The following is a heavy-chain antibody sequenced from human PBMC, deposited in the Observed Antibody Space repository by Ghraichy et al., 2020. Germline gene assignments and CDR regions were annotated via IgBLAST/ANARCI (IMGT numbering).Heavy chain of an antibody. CDR3: AREPRPIAVDIDWYFDL. D-gene: IGHD6-19*01. CDR2: IYYSGST. Sequence: SETLSLTCTVSGGSISSYYWSWIRQPPGKGLEWIGYIYYSGSTNYNPSLKSRVTISVDTSKNQFSLKLSSVTAADTAVYYCAREPRPIAVDIDWYFDLWGRGTLVTVSS. CDR1: GGSISSYY. J-gene: IGHJ2*01. V-gene: IGHV4-59*01.